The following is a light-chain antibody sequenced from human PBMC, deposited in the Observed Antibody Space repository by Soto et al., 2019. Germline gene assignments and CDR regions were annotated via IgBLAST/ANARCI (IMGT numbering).Light chain of an antibody. Sequence: IVLTQSPSTLSLSPGERATLSCRASQSVRGYLAWYQQKPGQVPRLVIYDASNRATGIPARFSGSGSGTDFTLTISSLEPEDFAVYYCQQRSNWPLTFGGGTKVDIK. CDR2: DAS. CDR3: QQRSNWPLT. CDR1: QSVRGY. V-gene: IGKV3-11*01. J-gene: IGKJ4*01.